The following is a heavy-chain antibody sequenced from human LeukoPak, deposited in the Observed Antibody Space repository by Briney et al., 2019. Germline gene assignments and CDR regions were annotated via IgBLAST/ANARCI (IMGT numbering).Heavy chain of an antibody. CDR2: INHSGST. CDR3: ARDQYRAFDI. V-gene: IGHV4-34*01. J-gene: IGHJ3*02. Sequence: SETLSLTCAVYGGSFSGYYWSWIRQPPGKGLEWIGEINHSGSTNYNPSLKSRVTISVDTSKNQFSLKLSSATAADTAVYYCARDQYRAFDIWGQGTMVTVSS. CDR1: GGSFSGYY. D-gene: IGHD3-16*02.